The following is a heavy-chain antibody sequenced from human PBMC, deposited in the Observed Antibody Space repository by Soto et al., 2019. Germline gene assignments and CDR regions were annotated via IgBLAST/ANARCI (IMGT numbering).Heavy chain of an antibody. D-gene: IGHD3-10*01. CDR2: IYYSGST. CDR3: ARDHGGAYGSGSYYSDNNWFDP. J-gene: IGHJ5*02. CDR1: GGSISSGGYY. Sequence: TLSLTCTVSGGSISSGGYYWSWIRQHPGKGLEWIGYIYYSGSTYYNPSLKSRVTISVDTSKNQFSLKLSSVTAADTAVYYCARDHGGAYGSGSYYSDNNWFDPWGQGTLVTVSS. V-gene: IGHV4-31*03.